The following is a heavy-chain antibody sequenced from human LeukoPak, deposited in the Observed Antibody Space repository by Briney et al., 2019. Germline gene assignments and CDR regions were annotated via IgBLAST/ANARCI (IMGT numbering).Heavy chain of an antibody. D-gene: IGHD6-19*01. CDR1: GYTFTDYA. Sequence: GASVKVSCKASGYTFTDYALHWVRQAPGQSLEWMGWITTGRGETRYSQEFQRRITFTRDTSASTVYIDLSDLRSEDTAVYYCARGGKQWRGGNYFDSWGQGTLVAVSS. V-gene: IGHV1-3*03. CDR2: ITTGRGET. CDR3: ARGGKQWRGGNYFDS. J-gene: IGHJ4*02.